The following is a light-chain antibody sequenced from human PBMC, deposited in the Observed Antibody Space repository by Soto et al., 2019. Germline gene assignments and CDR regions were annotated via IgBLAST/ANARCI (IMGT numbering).Light chain of an antibody. CDR1: QSVSNK. Sequence: EIVMTQSPATLSVSPGERATLSCRASQSVSNKLAWYQQKPGQAPRLLIYGASTRATGIPARFSGSGSGTEFTLTISSLQSEDFAIYYCQQYNNWPPVTFGQGTKVEIK. V-gene: IGKV3-15*01. CDR2: GAS. J-gene: IGKJ1*01. CDR3: QQYNNWPPVT.